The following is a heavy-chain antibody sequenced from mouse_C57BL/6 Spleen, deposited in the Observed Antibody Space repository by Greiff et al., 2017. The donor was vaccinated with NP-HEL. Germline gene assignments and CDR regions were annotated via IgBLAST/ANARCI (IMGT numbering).Heavy chain of an antibody. CDR2: IYPGSGST. D-gene: IGHD2-1*01. CDR1: GYTFTSYW. Sequence: QVQLQQPGAELVKPGASVKMSCKASGYTFTSYWITWVKQRPGQGLEWIGDIYPGSGSTNSNEKFKSKATLTVDTSSSTAYMQLSSLTSEDSAVYYCARKGNYGTLYAMDYWGQGTSVTVSS. J-gene: IGHJ4*01. V-gene: IGHV1-55*01. CDR3: ARKGNYGTLYAMDY.